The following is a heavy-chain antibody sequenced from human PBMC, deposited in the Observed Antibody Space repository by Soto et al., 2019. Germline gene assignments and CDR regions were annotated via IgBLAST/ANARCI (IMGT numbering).Heavy chain of an antibody. J-gene: IGHJ5*02. CDR2: IYYSGST. V-gene: IGHV4-59*01. Sequence: QVQLQESGPGLVKPSETLSLTCTVSGGSISSYYWSWIRQPPGKGLEWIGYIYYSGSTNYNPSLKSRVTISVDTSKNQFSLKLSSVTAADTAVYYFAGGSLAAADLPRFDPWGQGTLVTVSS. D-gene: IGHD6-13*01. CDR1: GGSISSYY. CDR3: AGGSLAAADLPRFDP.